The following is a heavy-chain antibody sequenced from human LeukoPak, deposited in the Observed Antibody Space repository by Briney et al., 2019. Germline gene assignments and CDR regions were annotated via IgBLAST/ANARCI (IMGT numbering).Heavy chain of an antibody. Sequence: GGSLRLSRAASGFTFSNYAMTWVRQAPGKGLEWVSAINDRGGDTYYADSVKGRFTISRDNSKNTLSLQMNSLRAEDTAVYYCAKGYRGNYDYWGQGTLVTVSS. V-gene: IGHV3-23*01. J-gene: IGHJ4*02. D-gene: IGHD1-26*01. CDR3: AKGYRGNYDY. CDR1: GFTFSNYA. CDR2: INDRGGDT.